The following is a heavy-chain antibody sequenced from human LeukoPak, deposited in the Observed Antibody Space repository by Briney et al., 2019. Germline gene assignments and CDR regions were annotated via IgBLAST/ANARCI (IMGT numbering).Heavy chain of an antibody. CDR1: GFTFDDYA. D-gene: IGHD3-22*01. CDR3: AKGGYTMIVVLLV. Sequence: GGSLRLSCAASGFTFDDYAMHWVRQAPGKGLEWVSAISGSGGSTYYADSVKGRFTISRDNSKNTLYLQMNSLRAEDTAVYYCAKGGYTMIVVLLVWGQGTLVTVSS. CDR2: ISGSGGST. J-gene: IGHJ4*02. V-gene: IGHV3-23*01.